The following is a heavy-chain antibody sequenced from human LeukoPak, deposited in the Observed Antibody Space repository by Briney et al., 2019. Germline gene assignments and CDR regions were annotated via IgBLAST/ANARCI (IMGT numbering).Heavy chain of an antibody. CDR1: GFTFSSYA. D-gene: IGHD3-22*01. CDR2: ISGSGGST. V-gene: IGHV3-23*01. J-gene: IGHJ4*02. CDR3: ATDYFKYNDGSGPFEY. Sequence: PGGSLRLSCAASGFTFSSYAMSWVRQAPGKGLEWVSAISGSGGSTYYADSVKGRFTISRDNSKNTLYLQMNSLRAEDTAIYCCATDYFKYNDGSGPFEYWGQGTLVTVST.